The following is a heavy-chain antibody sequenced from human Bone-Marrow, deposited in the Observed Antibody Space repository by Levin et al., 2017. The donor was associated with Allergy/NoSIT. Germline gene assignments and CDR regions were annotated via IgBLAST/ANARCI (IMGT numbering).Heavy chain of an antibody. V-gene: IGHV3-9*01. D-gene: IGHD4-17*01. Sequence: GGSLRLSCAASGFTFDDYAMHWVRQAPGKGLEWVSGISWNSGSIGYADSVKGRFTISRDNAKNSLYLQMNSLRAEDTALYYCAKGSGTVTTADWFDPWGQGTLVTVSS. CDR3: AKGSGTVTTADWFDP. CDR1: GFTFDDYA. J-gene: IGHJ5*02. CDR2: ISWNSGSI.